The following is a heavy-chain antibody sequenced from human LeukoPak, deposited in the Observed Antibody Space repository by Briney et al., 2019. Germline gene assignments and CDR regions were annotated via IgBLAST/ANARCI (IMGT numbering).Heavy chain of an antibody. CDR2: IKQDGSEK. V-gene: IGHV3-7*01. CDR1: GFTFSSYW. J-gene: IGHJ4*02. CDR3: AKASVTTCSAEYCYPFDY. Sequence: GGSLRLSCAASGFTFSSYWMSWVRQAPGKGLEWVANIKQDGSEKYYVDAVKGRFTISRDNAKNSLYLQMNSLRAEDTAVSYCAKASVTTCSAEYCYPFDYWSQGTLVTVSS. D-gene: IGHD2/OR15-2a*01.